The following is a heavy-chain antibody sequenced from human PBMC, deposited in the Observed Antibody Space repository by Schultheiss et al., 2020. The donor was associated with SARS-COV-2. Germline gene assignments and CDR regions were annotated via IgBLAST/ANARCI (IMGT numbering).Heavy chain of an antibody. V-gene: IGHV3-21*04. Sequence: GGSLRLSCAASGFTFSSYTMNWVRQAPGKGLEWVSAISGSGGSTYYADSVKGRFTISRDNAKNSLYLQMNSLRAEDTAVYYCARVIGDFVDDYFDYWGQGTLVTVSS. CDR3: ARVIGDFVDDYFDY. D-gene: IGHD7-27*01. CDR2: ISGSGGST. J-gene: IGHJ4*02. CDR1: GFTFSSYT.